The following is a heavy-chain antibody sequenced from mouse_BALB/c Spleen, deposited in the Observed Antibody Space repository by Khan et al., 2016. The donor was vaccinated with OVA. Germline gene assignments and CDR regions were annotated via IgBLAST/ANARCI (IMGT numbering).Heavy chain of an antibody. J-gene: IGHJ4*01. D-gene: IGHD2-3*01. V-gene: IGHV5-17*02. CDR2: ISSGSSTI. Sequence: EVELVESGGGLVQPGGSRKLSCAASGFTFSNFGIHWVRQAPEKGLEWVAYISSGSSTIYYAATVKGRFTISRDNPTNTLFLQMTSLRSEDTAMYYCARRRIYDGYYGGAMDYWGQGTSVTVSS. CDR1: GFTFSNFG. CDR3: ARRRIYDGYYGGAMDY.